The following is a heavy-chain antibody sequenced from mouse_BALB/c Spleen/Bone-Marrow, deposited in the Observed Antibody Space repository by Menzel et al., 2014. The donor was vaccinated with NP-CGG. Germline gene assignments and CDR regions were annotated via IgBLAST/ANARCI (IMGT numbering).Heavy chain of an antibody. CDR1: GFAFSSYD. V-gene: IGHV5-12-1*01. Sequence: EVQLQESGGGLVKPGGSLKLSCAASGFAFSSYDMSWVRQTPEKRLDWVAYISSGGGSTYYPDTVKGRFTISRDNAKNTLYLQMSSLKSEDTAMYYCARHRYYFDYWGQGTTRTVSS. CDR2: ISSGGGST. J-gene: IGHJ2*01. CDR3: ARHRYYFDY.